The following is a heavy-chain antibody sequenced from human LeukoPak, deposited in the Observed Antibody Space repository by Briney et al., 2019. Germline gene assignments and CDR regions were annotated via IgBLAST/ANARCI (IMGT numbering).Heavy chain of an antibody. CDR3: AQGYRYGRFDY. Sequence: SETLSLTCTVSGGSISSYYWSWIRQRPGKGLECIGFIHYSGGTNYNPSLKSRVTISVDTSKNQFSLNLSSVTAADTAVYYCAQGYRYGRFDYWGQGTLVTVSS. D-gene: IGHD5-18*01. CDR1: GGSISSYY. CDR2: IHYSGGT. J-gene: IGHJ4*02. V-gene: IGHV4-59*03.